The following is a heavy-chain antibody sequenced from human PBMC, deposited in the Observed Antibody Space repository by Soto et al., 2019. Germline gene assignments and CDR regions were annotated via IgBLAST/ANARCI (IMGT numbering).Heavy chain of an antibody. J-gene: IGHJ5*02. Sequence: ASVKVSCKASGNTFTNFGVTWVRQAPGQGLEWMEWISAYTDDPNYAQKFQGRVTVTIDTSTSTAYLDLRSLTSDDTAVYYCARVIPGAEAWFDPWGQGTLVTVSS. CDR3: ARVIPGAEAWFDP. CDR1: GNTFTNFG. CDR2: ISAYTDDP. D-gene: IGHD2-2*01. V-gene: IGHV1-18*01.